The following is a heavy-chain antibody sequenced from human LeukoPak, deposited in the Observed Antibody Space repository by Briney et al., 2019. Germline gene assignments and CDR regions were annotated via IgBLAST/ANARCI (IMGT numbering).Heavy chain of an antibody. Sequence: ASVKVSCKSSGFTFTDYYIHWVRQAPAQGLEWMGYIGPHSSATSSPQEFQGRVTMTRDTSMSTAYMELTRLTSDDTAVYYCAREGNGLLSKDFDYWGQGALVTVSS. J-gene: IGHJ4*02. CDR2: IGPHSSAT. CDR3: AREGNGLLSKDFDY. CDR1: GFTFTDYY. D-gene: IGHD2/OR15-2a*01. V-gene: IGHV1-2*02.